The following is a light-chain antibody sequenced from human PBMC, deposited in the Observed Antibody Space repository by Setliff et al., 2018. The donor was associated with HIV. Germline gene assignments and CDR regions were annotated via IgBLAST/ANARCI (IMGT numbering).Light chain of an antibody. CDR3: CSYSSSSVYF. V-gene: IGLV2-14*03. CDR2: DVT. CDR1: NSDIGGYDY. J-gene: IGLJ1*01. Sequence: QSALTQPASVSGSPGQSITIPCTGTNSDIGGYDYVSWYQQHPGKAPKLMIYDVTNRPSGVSNRFSGSKSGSTASLTISGLQAEDEANYYCCSYSSSSVYFFGTGTKV.